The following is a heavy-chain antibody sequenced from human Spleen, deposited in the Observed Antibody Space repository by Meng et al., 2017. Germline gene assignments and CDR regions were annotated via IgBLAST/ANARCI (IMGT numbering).Heavy chain of an antibody. D-gene: IGHD2-21*02. CDR1: GYSITGSYN. V-gene: IGHV4-38-2*01. J-gene: IGHJ6*02. CDR2: IYQSGST. CDR3: AGGAVVTLIFYHAMDV. Sequence: GSLRLSCAVSGYSITGSYNWGWIRQSPGKGLEWIGSIYQSGSTYYNPSLKSRVTMSADTSKNQFSLKLTSVTAADTAVYYCAGGAVVTLIFYHAMDVWGQETTVTVSS.